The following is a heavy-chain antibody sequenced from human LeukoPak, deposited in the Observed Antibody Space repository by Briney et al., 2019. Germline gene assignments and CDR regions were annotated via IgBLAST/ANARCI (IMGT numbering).Heavy chain of an antibody. CDR2: ISAYNGNT. CDR1: GYTFTSYG. J-gene: IGHJ6*02. V-gene: IGHV1-18*01. CDR3: ARGSSRRQDYYYYYGMDV. Sequence: GASVKVSCKASGYTFTSYGISWVRQAPGQGLEWMGWISAYNGNTNYAQKLQGRVTMTTDTSTSTAYMELRSLRSDDTAVYYCARGSSRRQDYYYYYGMDVWGQGTTVTVSS. D-gene: IGHD2-2*01.